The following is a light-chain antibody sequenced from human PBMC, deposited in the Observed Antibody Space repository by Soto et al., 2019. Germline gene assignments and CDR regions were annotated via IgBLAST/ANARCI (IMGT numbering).Light chain of an antibody. CDR1: TSDIGDYNY. V-gene: IGLV2-14*01. CDR3: TSWGI. Sequence: QSVLAQPASVSGSPGQSITISCTGTTSDIGDYNYVSWYQHLPDKVPKLIISLVSNRPSGVSNRFSGSESGNTASLTISGIKAEDEGDYYCTSWGIFGPGTKVTVL. J-gene: IGLJ1*01. CDR2: LVS.